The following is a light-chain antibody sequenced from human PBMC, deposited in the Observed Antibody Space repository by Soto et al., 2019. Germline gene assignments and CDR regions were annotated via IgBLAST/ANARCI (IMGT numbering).Light chain of an antibody. CDR3: SSYTGSNTRYV. CDR1: SSDVGGYKY. CDR2: EVS. V-gene: IGLV2-14*01. Sequence: QSALTQPASVSGSPGQSITISCTGTSSDVGGYKYVSWYQQHPGKTPKLMIYEVSNRPSGVSNRFSGSKSGNTASLTISGLQAEDEADYYCSSYTGSNTRYVFGTGTTLTVL. J-gene: IGLJ1*01.